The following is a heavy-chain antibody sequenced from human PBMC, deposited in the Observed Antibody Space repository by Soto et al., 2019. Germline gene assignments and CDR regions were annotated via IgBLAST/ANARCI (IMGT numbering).Heavy chain of an antibody. Sequence: QVQLVQSGAEEKKPGASVKVSCKASGYTFTSYAMHWVRQAPGQRLEGMGWINAGNGNTKYSQKFKGRVTITRDTCASTAYMELSSLRSEDTAVYYCTRSIVVVTAIDYWGQGTLVTVSS. V-gene: IGHV1-3*05. CDR1: GYTFTSYA. J-gene: IGHJ4*02. CDR2: INAGNGNT. D-gene: IGHD2-21*02. CDR3: TRSIVVVTAIDY.